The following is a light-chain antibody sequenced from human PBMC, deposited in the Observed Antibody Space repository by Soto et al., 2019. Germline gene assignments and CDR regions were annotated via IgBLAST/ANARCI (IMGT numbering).Light chain of an antibody. J-gene: IGLJ2*01. CDR2: DVS. Sequence: QSALTQPASVSGSPGQSLTISCTGTSSDVGGYNYVSWYQQHPGKAPKLMIYDVSNRPSGVSNRFSGSKSGNTASLTISGLQAEDEADYYCSSYTSSSTRVFGGWTKLTVL. CDR3: SSYTSSSTRV. CDR1: SSDVGGYNY. V-gene: IGLV2-14*01.